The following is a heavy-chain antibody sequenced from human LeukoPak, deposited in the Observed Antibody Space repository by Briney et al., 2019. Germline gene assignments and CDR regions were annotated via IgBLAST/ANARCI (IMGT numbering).Heavy chain of an antibody. J-gene: IGHJ4*02. D-gene: IGHD6-19*01. CDR3: ARGRGSSDWYYCDN. Sequence: ASVKVSCKASGYTFTNYGITWVRQAPGQGLEWMGWINAYNGYTKYAQKIQDRVTVTTDTSTSTAYMELRSLRSDDTAVYYCARGRGSSDWYYCDNRGQGTLVTVSS. CDR1: GYTFTNYG. V-gene: IGHV1-18*04. CDR2: INAYNGYT.